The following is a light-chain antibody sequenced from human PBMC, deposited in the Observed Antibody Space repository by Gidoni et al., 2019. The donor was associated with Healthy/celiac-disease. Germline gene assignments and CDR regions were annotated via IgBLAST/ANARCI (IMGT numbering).Light chain of an antibody. V-gene: IGLV2-14*01. Sequence: QSALTQPASVSGSPGQSITISCPGTSSDVGGYNYVSWYQQHPGKAPKLMIYEVSNRPSGVSNRFSGSKSGNTASLTISGLQAEDEADYYCSSYTSSSTRVFGRGTKLTVL. CDR3: SSYTSSSTRV. J-gene: IGLJ3*02. CDR2: EVS. CDR1: SSDVGGYNY.